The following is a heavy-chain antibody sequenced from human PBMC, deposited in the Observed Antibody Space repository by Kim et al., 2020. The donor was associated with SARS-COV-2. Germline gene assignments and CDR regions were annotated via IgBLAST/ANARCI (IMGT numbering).Heavy chain of an antibody. CDR2: IYHSGST. J-gene: IGHJ4*02. CDR1: GGSISSSNW. V-gene: IGHV4-4*02. CDR3: ARRGYDSSGYYSDY. Sequence: SETLSLTCAVSGGSISSSNWWSWVRQPPGKGLEWIGEIYHSGSTNYNPSLKSRVTISVDKSKNQFSLKLSSVTAADTAVYYCARRGYDSSGYYSDYWGQGTLVNVSS. D-gene: IGHD3-22*01.